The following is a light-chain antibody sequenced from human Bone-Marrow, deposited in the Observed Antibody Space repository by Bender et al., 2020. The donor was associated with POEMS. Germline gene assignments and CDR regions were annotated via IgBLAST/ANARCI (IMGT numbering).Light chain of an antibody. V-gene: IGLV2-14*01. CDR1: SSDVGGYNY. CDR2: EVS. Sequence: QSALTQPASVSGSPGQSITISCPGTSSDVGGYNYVSWYQQHPGKAPKLMIYEVSNRPSGVSNRFSGSKSGNTASLTVSRLQAEDEADYYCTSYSDSASANWLFGGGTKLTVL. CDR3: TSYSDSASANWL. J-gene: IGLJ3*02.